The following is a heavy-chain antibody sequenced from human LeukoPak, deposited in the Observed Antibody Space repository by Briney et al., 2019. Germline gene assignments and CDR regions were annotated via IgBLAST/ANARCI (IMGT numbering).Heavy chain of an antibody. CDR2: IYASGVT. Sequence: SETLSLTRTVSDGSVSSHYWSWIRQPPGKGLEWIGFIYASGVTNYHPALRSRLTISIDTSKDQVSLKLTSVTAADTAVYYWARRRSYMDVWGKGTKVIVSS. J-gene: IGHJ6*03. CDR3: ARRRSYMDV. V-gene: IGHV4-4*09. CDR1: DGSVSSHY.